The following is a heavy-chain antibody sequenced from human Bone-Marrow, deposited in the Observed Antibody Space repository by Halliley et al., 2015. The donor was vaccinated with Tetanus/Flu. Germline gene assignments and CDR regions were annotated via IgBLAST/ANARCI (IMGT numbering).Heavy chain of an antibody. V-gene: IGHV3-23*01. CDR2: IDDSGRGGRT. CDR3: TKDSGWDHVR. D-gene: IGHD6-19*01. CDR1: GFTVSTYG. Sequence: SLRLSCAASGFTVSTYGMSWVRQAPGKGLEWVSGIDDSGRGGRTDYADSVKGRFTISRDISKNTLYLEMNSLRAEDTAVYYCTKDSGWDHVRWGQGTLVTVSS. J-gene: IGHJ4*02.